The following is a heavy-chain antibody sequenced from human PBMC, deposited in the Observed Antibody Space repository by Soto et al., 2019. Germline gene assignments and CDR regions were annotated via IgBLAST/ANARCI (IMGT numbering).Heavy chain of an antibody. CDR3: AKNYYGSGSYWEGGAFDI. CDR2: ISYDGSNK. Sequence: QVQPVESGGGVVQPGRSLRLSCAASGFTFSSYGMHWVRQAPGKGLEWVAVISYDGSNKYYADSVKGRFTISRDNSKNTLYLQMNSLRAEDTAVYYCAKNYYGSGSYWEGGAFDIWGQGTMVTVSS. CDR1: GFTFSSYG. V-gene: IGHV3-30*18. D-gene: IGHD3-10*01. J-gene: IGHJ3*02.